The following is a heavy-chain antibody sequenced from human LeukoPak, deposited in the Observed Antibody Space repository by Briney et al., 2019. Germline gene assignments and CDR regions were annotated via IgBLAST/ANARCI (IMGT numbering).Heavy chain of an antibody. CDR2: IKQDGSEK. V-gene: IGHV3-7*01. D-gene: IGHD6-13*01. J-gene: IGHJ4*02. CDR3: ARDQRTAAGIYFDY. CDR1: GFTFSSYW. Sequence: GGSLRLSCAASGFTFSSYWMSWVRQAPGKGLEWVANIKQDGSEKYYVDSVKGRFTISRDNAKNSLYLQMNSLRAEDTAVYYCARDQRTAAGIYFDYWGRGTLVTVSS.